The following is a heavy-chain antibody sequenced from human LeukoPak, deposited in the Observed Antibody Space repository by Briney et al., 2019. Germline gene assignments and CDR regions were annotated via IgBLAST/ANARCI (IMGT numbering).Heavy chain of an antibody. V-gene: IGHV3-21*01. D-gene: IGHD3-16*01. Sequence: GGSLRLSCAASGFTFSSYSMNWVRQAPGKGLEWVSSINSDSSLMYYAESVKGRFTISRDNARNSLYLQMNSLRAEDTAVYYCIRDLFDDYSLDYWGQGALVTVSS. J-gene: IGHJ4*02. CDR3: IRDLFDDYSLDY. CDR2: INSDSSLM. CDR1: GFTFSSYS.